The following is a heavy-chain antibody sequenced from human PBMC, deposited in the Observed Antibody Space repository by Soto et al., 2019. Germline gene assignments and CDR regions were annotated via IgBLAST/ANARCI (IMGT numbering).Heavy chain of an antibody. CDR2: TRKKANSYTT. CDR3: ARGGRRYSYGLVY. Sequence: EVQLVEAGGVLVQPGGSLRLSCEASGFTFRDHYMDWVRQAPGKGLEWVVRTRKKANSYTTEYAASVKGRFTISRDDSKNSLYLQMISLKTYDTAVYYFARGGRRYSYGLVYWVHGTLVTVVS. V-gene: IGHV3-72*01. J-gene: IGHJ4*01. D-gene: IGHD5-18*01. CDR1: GFTFRDHY.